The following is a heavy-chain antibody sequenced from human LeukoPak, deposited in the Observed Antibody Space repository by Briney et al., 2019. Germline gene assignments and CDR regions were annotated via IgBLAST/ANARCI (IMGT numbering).Heavy chain of an antibody. CDR2: ISSSSSYI. V-gene: IGHV3-21*01. D-gene: IGHD2-2*01. Sequence: PGGSLRLSCAASGFTFSSYSMNWVRQAPGKGLEWVSSISSSSSYIYYADSVKGRFTISRDNAKNSLYLQMNSLRAEDTAVYYCARERIVVVPAAMHYYYYGMDVWGQGTTVTVSS. J-gene: IGHJ6*02. CDR3: ARERIVVVPAAMHYYYYGMDV. CDR1: GFTFSSYS.